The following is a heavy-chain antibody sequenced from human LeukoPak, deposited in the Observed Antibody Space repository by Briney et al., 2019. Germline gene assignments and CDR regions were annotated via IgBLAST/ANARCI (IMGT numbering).Heavy chain of an antibody. V-gene: IGHV4-4*02. D-gene: IGHD3-10*01. Sequence: SRTLSLTCAVSGGSISSSNCWCWVRQPPGKGLEWIGEIYHSGSTNYNPSLKSRVTISVDKSKNQFSLKLSSVTAADTAVYYCARVGGWGYGSGSYYYFDYWGQGTLVTVSS. J-gene: IGHJ4*02. CDR1: GGSISSSNC. CDR2: IYHSGST. CDR3: ARVGGWGYGSGSYYYFDY.